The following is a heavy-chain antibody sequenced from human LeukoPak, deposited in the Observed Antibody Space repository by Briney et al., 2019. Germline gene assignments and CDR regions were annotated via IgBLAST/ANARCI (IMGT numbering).Heavy chain of an antibody. D-gene: IGHD3-22*01. CDR3: AKLWGPYDSSAMYYFDY. Sequence: GGSLRLSCAASGFTFSSYAMSWVRQAPGKGLEWVSAISGSGGSTYYADSVKGRFTISRDNSKNTLYLQMNSLRAEDTAVYYCAKLWGPYDSSAMYYFDYWGQGTLVTVSS. CDR1: GFTFSSYA. J-gene: IGHJ4*02. V-gene: IGHV3-23*01. CDR2: ISGSGGST.